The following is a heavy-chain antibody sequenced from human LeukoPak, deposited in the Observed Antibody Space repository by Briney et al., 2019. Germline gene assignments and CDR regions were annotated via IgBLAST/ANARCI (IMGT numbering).Heavy chain of an antibody. CDR1: GGTFSSYA. D-gene: IGHD2-2*01. Sequence: GAPVKVSCKASGGTFSSYAISWVRQAPGQGLEWMGGIIPIFGTANYAQKFQGRVTITADESTSTAYMELSSLRSEDTAVYYCARPRGGSSTSQNWFDPWGQGTLVTVSS. CDR2: IIPIFGTA. J-gene: IGHJ5*02. V-gene: IGHV1-69*13. CDR3: ARPRGGSSTSQNWFDP.